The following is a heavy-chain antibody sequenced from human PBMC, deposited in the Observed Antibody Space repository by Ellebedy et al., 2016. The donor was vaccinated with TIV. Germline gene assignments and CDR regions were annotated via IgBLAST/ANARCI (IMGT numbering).Heavy chain of an antibody. CDR3: AGMRYCGGDCWYFDY. J-gene: IGHJ4*02. CDR1: GGSISSSSYY. CDR2: IYYTGST. V-gene: IGHV4-39*01. D-gene: IGHD2-21*02. Sequence: MPSETLSLTCTVSGGSISSSSYYWGWIRQPPGKGLEWIGSIYYTGSTYYKPPLKSRVSISVDTSKNQFSLKPSSVTAADTAVYYCAGMRYCGGDCWYFDYWGQGTLVTVSS.